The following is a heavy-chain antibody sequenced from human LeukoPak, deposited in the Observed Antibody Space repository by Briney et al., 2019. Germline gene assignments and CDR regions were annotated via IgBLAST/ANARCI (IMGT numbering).Heavy chain of an antibody. V-gene: IGHV3-64*01. Sequence: GGSLRLSCAASGFTFSSYAMHWVRQAPGKGLEYVSAISSNGGSTYYANSVKGRFTISRDNSKNTLYLQMGSLRAEDMAVYYCARGRHVVGAPVPFVYWGQGTLGTVSA. J-gene: IGHJ4*02. CDR2: ISSNGGST. CDR1: GFTFSSYA. D-gene: IGHD1-26*01. CDR3: ARGRHVVGAPVPFVY.